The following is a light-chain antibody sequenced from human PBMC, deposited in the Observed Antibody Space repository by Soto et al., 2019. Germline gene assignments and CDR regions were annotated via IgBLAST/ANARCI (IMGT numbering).Light chain of an antibody. Sequence: EIVLTQSPGTLSLSPGERATLSCRASQSLSGSYLAWYQQRPVQPPRLLIYGASNRFSGIPDRFSGSGSGTDFTLTISRLEPEDFAVYFCHQYGSSPRTFGPGTKVDIK. J-gene: IGKJ3*01. CDR2: GAS. CDR3: HQYGSSPRT. V-gene: IGKV3-20*01. CDR1: QSLSGSY.